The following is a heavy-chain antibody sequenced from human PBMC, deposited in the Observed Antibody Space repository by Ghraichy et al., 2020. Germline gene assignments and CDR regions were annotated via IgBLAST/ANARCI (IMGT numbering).Heavy chain of an antibody. D-gene: IGHD6-25*01. Sequence: GGSLRLSCAASGFTFRSYAMTWVRQAPGKGLEWVSTISISGSTIYDADSVKGRFSISRDNSKNTLYLQMNSLRAEDTAVYYCAKYVLAEAISDAFDIWGQGTMVTVSS. CDR1: GFTFRSYA. CDR3: AKYVLAEAISDAFDI. CDR2: ISISGSTI. J-gene: IGHJ3*02. V-gene: IGHV3-23*01.